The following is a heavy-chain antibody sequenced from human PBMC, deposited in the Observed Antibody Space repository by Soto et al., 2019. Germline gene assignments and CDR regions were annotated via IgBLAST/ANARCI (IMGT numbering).Heavy chain of an antibody. J-gene: IGHJ5*02. Sequence: GGSLRLSCAASGFTFSSYDMHWVRQPTGKGLEWVSSIGTGGDTYYAASVKGRFSISRENVRNSSYLHMNSLGAEDTAVYYCIRGFWSGYGYNWFDPWGQGALVTVSS. CDR2: IGTGGDT. CDR3: IRGFWSGYGYNWFDP. CDR1: GFTFSSYD. D-gene: IGHD3-3*01. V-gene: IGHV3-13*01.